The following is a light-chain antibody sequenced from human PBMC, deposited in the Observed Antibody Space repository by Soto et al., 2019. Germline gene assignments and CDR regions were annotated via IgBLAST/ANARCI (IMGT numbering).Light chain of an antibody. V-gene: IGLV4-69*01. Sequence: QLVLTQSPSASASLGASVKLTCTLSSGYSSYAIAWHQQQPEKGPRYLMKFNSDGSHSKGDGIPDRFSGSSSGAERYLTISSLQSEDEADYYCQTWGTGIVVFGGGTKLTVL. J-gene: IGLJ2*01. CDR2: FNSDGSH. CDR3: QTWGTGIVV. CDR1: SGYSSYA.